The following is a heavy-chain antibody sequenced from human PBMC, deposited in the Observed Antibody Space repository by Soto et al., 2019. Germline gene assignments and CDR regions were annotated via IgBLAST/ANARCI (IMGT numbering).Heavy chain of an antibody. CDR2: FDPEDGET. CDR1: GYTLTELS. CDR3: ATPMTGSWYFPFDY. Sequence: ASVKVSCKVSGYTLTELSMHWVRQAPGKGLEWMGGFDPEDGETIYAQKFQGRVTMTEDTSTDTAYMELSSLRSEDTAVYYCATPMTGSWYFPFDYWGQGTLVTVSS. J-gene: IGHJ4*02. D-gene: IGHD6-13*01. V-gene: IGHV1-24*01.